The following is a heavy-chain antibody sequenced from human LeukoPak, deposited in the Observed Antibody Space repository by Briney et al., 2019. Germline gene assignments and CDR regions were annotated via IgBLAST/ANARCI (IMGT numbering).Heavy chain of an antibody. CDR1: GFTFSSYG. V-gene: IGHV3-33*06. CDR3: AKGGVRGYCSSTSCPYYFDY. J-gene: IGHJ4*02. CDR2: IWYDGSNK. D-gene: IGHD2-2*01. Sequence: GGSLRLSCAASGFTFSSYGMHWVRQAPGKGLEWVAVIWYDGSNKYYADSVKGRYTISRDNSKNTLYLQMNSLRAEDTAVYYCAKGGVRGYCSSTSCPYYFDYWGQGTLVTVSS.